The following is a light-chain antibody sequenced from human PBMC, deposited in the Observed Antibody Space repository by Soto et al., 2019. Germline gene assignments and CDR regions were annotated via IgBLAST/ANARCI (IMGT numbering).Light chain of an antibody. J-gene: IGKJ1*01. CDR3: QQYNSYSRT. CDR1: QSISSW. Sequence: DIQMTQSPSTLSASVGDRVTITCRASQSISSWLAWYQQKPGKAPKLLIYDASSLESGVPSRFSGSGSGTEFTLSISSLQPDNFATYYCQQYNSYSRTFGQETKVEI. CDR2: DAS. V-gene: IGKV1-5*01.